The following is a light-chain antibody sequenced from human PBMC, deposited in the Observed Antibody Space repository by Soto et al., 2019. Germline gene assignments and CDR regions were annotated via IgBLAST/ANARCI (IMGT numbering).Light chain of an antibody. CDR3: QQRNTWPLT. CDR2: DAS. CDR1: QSVSSY. Sequence: EIVLTQSPATLSLSPGERATLSCRASQSVSSYLAWYRQKPGQAPRLLIYDASNRATGIPARFSGSGSGTDFTLTISSLEPVDFAVYYCQQRNTWPLTFGGGTKVEIK. V-gene: IGKV3-11*01. J-gene: IGKJ4*01.